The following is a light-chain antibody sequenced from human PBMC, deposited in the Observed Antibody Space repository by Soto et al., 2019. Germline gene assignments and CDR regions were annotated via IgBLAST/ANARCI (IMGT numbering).Light chain of an antibody. J-gene: IGKJ4*01. CDR1: QSVSSSY. V-gene: IGKV3-20*01. CDR3: QQYGSSPAVT. CDR2: GAS. Sequence: EIVLTQSPGTLSLSPGERATLSCRASQSVSSSYLAWYQQKPGQAPRLLIYGASSSATGTPDRFSGSGSGTDFTLTISRLEPEDFAVYYCQQYGSSPAVTFGGGTKVEIK.